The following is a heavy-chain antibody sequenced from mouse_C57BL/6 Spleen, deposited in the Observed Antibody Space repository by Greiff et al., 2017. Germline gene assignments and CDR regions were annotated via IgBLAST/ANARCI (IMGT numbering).Heavy chain of an antibody. CDR1: GYTFTSYW. J-gene: IGHJ1*03. CDR3: ARRGTTVVARGYFDV. V-gene: IGHV1-52*01. CDR2: IDPSDSET. Sequence: QVQLQQPGAELVRPGSSVKLSCKASGYTFTSYWMHWVKQRPIQGLEWIGNIDPSDSETHYNQKFKDKATLTVDKSSSTAYMQISSLTSEDSAVYYGARRGTTVVARGYFDVWGTGTTVTVSS. D-gene: IGHD1-1*01.